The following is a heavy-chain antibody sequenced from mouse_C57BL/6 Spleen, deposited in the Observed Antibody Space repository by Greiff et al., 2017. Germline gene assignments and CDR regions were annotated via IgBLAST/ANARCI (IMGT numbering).Heavy chain of an antibody. V-gene: IGHV1-54*01. Sequence: VQLQQSGAELVRPGTSVKVSCKASGYAFTNYLIEWVKQRPGQGLEWIGVINPGSGGTTYNEKFKGKATLTADKSSSTAYMQLSSLTSEDSAVYFGARGAYYCGSSYWYCDVWGTGTTVTVSS. D-gene: IGHD1-1*01. CDR1: GYAFTNYL. J-gene: IGHJ1*03. CDR2: INPGSGGT. CDR3: ARGAYYCGSSYWYCDV.